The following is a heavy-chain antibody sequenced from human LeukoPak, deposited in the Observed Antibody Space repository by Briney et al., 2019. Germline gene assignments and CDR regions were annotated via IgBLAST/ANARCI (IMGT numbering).Heavy chain of an antibody. J-gene: IGHJ6*04. CDR1: GYTFTSYG. Sequence: ASVKVSCKAYGYTFTSYGISWVRQAPGQGLEWMGWISAYNVKTSYPQKFQGRVTMTTDTSTSTAYMELRSLRSDDTAVYYCARDGFTMVRGPPDVWGKGTTVTISS. CDR2: ISAYNVKT. V-gene: IGHV1-18*01. CDR3: ARDGFTMVRGPPDV. D-gene: IGHD3-10*01.